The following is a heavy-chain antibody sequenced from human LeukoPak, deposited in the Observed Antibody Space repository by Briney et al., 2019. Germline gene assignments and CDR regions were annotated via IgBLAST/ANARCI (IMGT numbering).Heavy chain of an antibody. CDR1: GYTFTSYG. V-gene: IGHV1-18*01. J-gene: IGHJ3*02. Sequence: ASVKVSCKASGYTFTSYGISWVRQAPGQGLEWMGWISAYNGNTNYAQKLQGRVTMTTDTSTSTAYMELRSLRSDDTAVYYCAGDIAAAGTIGAFDIWGQGTMVTVSS. D-gene: IGHD6-13*01. CDR3: AGDIAAAGTIGAFDI. CDR2: ISAYNGNT.